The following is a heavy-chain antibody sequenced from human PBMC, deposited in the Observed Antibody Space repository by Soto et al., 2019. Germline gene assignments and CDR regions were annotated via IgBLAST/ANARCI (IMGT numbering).Heavy chain of an antibody. CDR1: GFTFNGAW. CDR2: VKSKFDGGTI. Sequence: EVQLLESGGGLVEPGGSLRLSCAASGFTFNGAWMNWVRQGPGKGLEWVGRVKSKFDGGTIDYAAPVKGRFTISRDDSRNTVYLQMSSLSTEDTAMYYCSADLPDWGAFAFDYWGHGALVTVSS. D-gene: IGHD3-16*01. J-gene: IGHJ4*01. CDR3: SADLPDWGAFAFDY. V-gene: IGHV3-15*07.